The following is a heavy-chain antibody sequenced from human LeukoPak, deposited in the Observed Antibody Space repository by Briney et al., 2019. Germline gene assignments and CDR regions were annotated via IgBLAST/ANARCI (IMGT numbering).Heavy chain of an antibody. V-gene: IGHV1-18*01. J-gene: IGHJ5*02. CDR3: ARAHPANWFDP. D-gene: IGHD2-15*01. CDR1: GYSFTSYG. CDR2: IITYNGHT. Sequence: ASVKVSCKASGYSFTSYGISWVRQAPGQGLEWMGWIITYNGHTYYAQKFQGRLTMTTDASTSTAYMELRSLRSDDTAVYYCARAHPANWFDPWGQGTLVTVSS.